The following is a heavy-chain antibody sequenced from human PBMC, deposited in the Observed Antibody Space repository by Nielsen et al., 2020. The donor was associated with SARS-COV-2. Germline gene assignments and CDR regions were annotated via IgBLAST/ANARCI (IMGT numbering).Heavy chain of an antibody. CDR1: GGSFSGYH. V-gene: IGHV4-34*01. D-gene: IGHD2-8*01. CDR3: ASFNCTNGVCVD. J-gene: IGHJ4*02. CDR2: INHSGST. Sequence: SETLSLTCAVYGGSFSGYHWSWIRQPPGKGLEWIGEINHSGSTNYNPSLKSRVTISVDTSKNQFSLKLSSVTAADTAVYYCASFNCTNGVCVDWGQGTLVTVSS.